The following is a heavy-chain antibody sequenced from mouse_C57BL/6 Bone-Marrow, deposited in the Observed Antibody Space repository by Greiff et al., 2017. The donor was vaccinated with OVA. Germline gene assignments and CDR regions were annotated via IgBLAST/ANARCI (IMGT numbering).Heavy chain of an antibody. J-gene: IGHJ3*01. CDR1: GYAFSSSW. Sequence: VQLQQSGPELVKPGASVKISCKASGYAFSSSWMNWVKQRPGKGLEWIGRIYPGDGDTNYNGKFKGKATLTADKSSSTAYMQLISLTSDDSAVYFCAGYVNYPFAYWGQGTLVTVSA. CDR3: AGYVNYPFAY. D-gene: IGHD2-10*02. CDR2: IYPGDGDT. V-gene: IGHV1-82*01.